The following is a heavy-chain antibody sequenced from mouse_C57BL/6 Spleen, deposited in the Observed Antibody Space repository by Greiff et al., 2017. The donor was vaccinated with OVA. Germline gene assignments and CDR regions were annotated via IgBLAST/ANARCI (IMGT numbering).Heavy chain of an antibody. CDR3: ARGGYGSSCAMDY. CDR2: IYPGDGDT. Sequence: QVQLQQSGPELVKPGASVKISCKASGYAFSSSWMNWVKQRPGQGLEWIGRIYPGDGDTNYNGKFKGKATLTADKSTSTAYMQLSSLTSEDSAVYFCARGGYGSSCAMDYWGQGTSVTVSS. CDR1: GYAFSSSW. D-gene: IGHD1-1*01. V-gene: IGHV1-82*01. J-gene: IGHJ4*01.